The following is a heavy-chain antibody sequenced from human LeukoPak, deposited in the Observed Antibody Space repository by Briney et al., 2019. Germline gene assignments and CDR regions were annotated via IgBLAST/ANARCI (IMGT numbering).Heavy chain of an antibody. J-gene: IGHJ5*02. V-gene: IGHV3-9*01. Sequence: PGGSLRLSCAASGFTFDDYAMHWVRQAPGKGLEWVSGISWNSGSIGYADSVKGRFTISRDNAKNSLYLQMNSLRAEDTALYYCAKGAFWSGPDGYNWFDPWGQGTLVTVSS. CDR3: AKGAFWSGPDGYNWFDP. D-gene: IGHD3-3*01. CDR2: ISWNSGSI. CDR1: GFTFDDYA.